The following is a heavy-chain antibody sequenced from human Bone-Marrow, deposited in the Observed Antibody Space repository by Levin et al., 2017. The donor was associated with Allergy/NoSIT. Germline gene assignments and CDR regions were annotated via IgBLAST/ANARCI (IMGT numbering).Heavy chain of an antibody. J-gene: IGHJ4*02. Sequence: RTGGSLRLSCAGTGFSLSNEWMHWVRQAPGKGLEWVATIHRPVDGGTTTYAAPVQGRFIISRDDSDNTLHLQMNSLKTEDSAMYYCTGLGTREFDSWGQGTLVTVSA. V-gene: IGHV3-15*01. CDR1: GFSLSNEW. D-gene: IGHD7-27*01. CDR3: TGLGTREFDS. CDR2: IHRPVDGGTT.